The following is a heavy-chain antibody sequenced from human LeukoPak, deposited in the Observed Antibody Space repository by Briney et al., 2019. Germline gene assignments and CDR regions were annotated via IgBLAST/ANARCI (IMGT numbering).Heavy chain of an antibody. Sequence: PGGSLSLSCAPSGLTLSRYRKHWVRQAPEKGLVWVSRINTDGSHTSYADSVKGRFTISRDNANNTLYLRMNSLRAEDTAVYFCARCSNGWYGIDVWGLGTTVTVSS. J-gene: IGHJ6*02. CDR2: INTDGSHT. V-gene: IGHV3-74*01. CDR1: GLTLSRYR. D-gene: IGHD6-19*01. CDR3: ARCSNGWYGIDV.